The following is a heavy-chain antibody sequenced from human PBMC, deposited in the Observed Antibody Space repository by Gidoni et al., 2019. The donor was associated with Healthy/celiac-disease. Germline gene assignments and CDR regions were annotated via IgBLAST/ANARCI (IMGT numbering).Heavy chain of an antibody. CDR2: ISHDGSNK. D-gene: IGHD2-2*01. V-gene: IGHV3-30*18. Sequence: AVISHDGSNKYYADSVKGRFTISRDNSKNTLYLQMNSLRAEDTAVYYCAKDPRSSHRDTNFDYWGQGTLVTVSS. J-gene: IGHJ4*02. CDR3: AKDPRSSHRDTNFDY.